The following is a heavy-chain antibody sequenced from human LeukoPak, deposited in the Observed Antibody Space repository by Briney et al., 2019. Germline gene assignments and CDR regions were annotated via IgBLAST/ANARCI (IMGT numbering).Heavy chain of an antibody. CDR2: IKSKTDGGTT. CDR3: TTVRITIFGVVTEPTPDY. J-gene: IGHJ4*02. Sequence: PGGSLRLSCAASGCTFSNAWMSWVRLAPGKGLEWVGRIKSKTDGGTTDYAAPVKGRFTISRDDSKNTLYLQMNSLKTEDTAVYYCTTVRITIFGVVTEPTPDYWGQGTLVTVSS. D-gene: IGHD3-3*01. CDR1: GCTFSNAW. V-gene: IGHV3-15*01.